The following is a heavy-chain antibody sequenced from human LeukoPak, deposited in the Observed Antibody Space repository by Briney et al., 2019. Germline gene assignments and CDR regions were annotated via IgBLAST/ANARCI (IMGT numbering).Heavy chain of an antibody. V-gene: IGHV3-30-3*01. D-gene: IGHD2-2*01. J-gene: IGHJ4*02. CDR2: ISYDGSNK. Sequence: PGRSLRLSCAASGFTFSSYAMHWVRQAPGKGLEWVAVISYDGSNKYYADSVKGRFTISRDNPKNTLYLQMNSLRAEDTAVYYCARDGLLGYCSSTSCPTPTFDYWGQGTLVTVSS. CDR3: ARDGLLGYCSSTSCPTPTFDY. CDR1: GFTFSSYA.